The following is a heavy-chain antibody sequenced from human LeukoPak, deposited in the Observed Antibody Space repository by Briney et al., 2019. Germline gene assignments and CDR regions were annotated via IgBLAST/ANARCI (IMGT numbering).Heavy chain of an antibody. V-gene: IGHV3-21*01. CDR3: ARGRGTIDSSGLDY. CDR2: ISSSSSYI. Sequence: GGSLRLSCAASGFTFSSYSMNWVRQAPGKGLEWVSSISSSSSYIYYADSVKGRFTISRDNAKNSLYLQMNSLRAEDTAVYYCARGRGTIDSSGLDYWGQGTLVTVSS. J-gene: IGHJ4*02. CDR1: GFTFSSYS. D-gene: IGHD3-22*01.